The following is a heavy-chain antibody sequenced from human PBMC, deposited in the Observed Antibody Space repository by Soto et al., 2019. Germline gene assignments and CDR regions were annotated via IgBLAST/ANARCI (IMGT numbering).Heavy chain of an antibody. V-gene: IGHV3-30-3*01. D-gene: IGHD2-15*01. CDR1: GFTFSSYA. CDR3: ARGGFGWLTYYYYYGMDV. J-gene: IGHJ6*02. CDR2: ISYDGSNK. Sequence: QVQLVESGGGVVQPGRSLRLSCAASGFTFSSYAMHWVRQAPGKGLEWVAVISYDGSNKYYADSVKGRFTISRDNSKNTLYLQMNSLRAEDTAVYYCARGGFGWLTYYYYYGMDVWGQGTTVTVSS.